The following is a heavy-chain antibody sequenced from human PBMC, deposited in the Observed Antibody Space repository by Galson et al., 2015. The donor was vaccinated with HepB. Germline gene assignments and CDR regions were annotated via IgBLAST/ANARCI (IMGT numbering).Heavy chain of an antibody. Sequence: SETLSLTCTVFSGSISNSAYYWGWIRQPPGTGLEWIGSIYYSGSTYYNPSLKSRVTISVDTSKNQFSLKLSSVTAADTAVYYCARHKRWWFDPWGQGTLVTVSS. J-gene: IGHJ5*02. CDR2: IYYSGST. D-gene: IGHD4-23*01. CDR3: ARHKRWWFDP. V-gene: IGHV4-39*01. CDR1: SGSISNSAYY.